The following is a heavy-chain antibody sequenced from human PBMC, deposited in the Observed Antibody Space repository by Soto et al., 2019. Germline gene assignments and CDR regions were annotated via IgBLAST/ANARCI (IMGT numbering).Heavy chain of an antibody. CDR1: GGSISSYY. CDR2: IYYSGST. D-gene: IGHD3-16*02. Sequence: PSETLSLTCTVSGGSISSYYWSWIRQPPGKGLEWIGYIYYSGSTYYNPSLKGRVSISVDTSKNQFSLNLRSVTVADTAVYYCASETVDAYRWFDPWGQGTLVTVSS. J-gene: IGHJ5*02. V-gene: IGHV4-59*12. CDR3: ASETVDAYRWFDP.